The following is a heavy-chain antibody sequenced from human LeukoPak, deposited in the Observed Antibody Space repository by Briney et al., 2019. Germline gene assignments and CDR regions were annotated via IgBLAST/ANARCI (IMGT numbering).Heavy chain of an antibody. D-gene: IGHD3-22*01. J-gene: IGHJ4*02. CDR1: GGSMSSYY. CDR2: IYSSGST. V-gene: IGHV4-59*01. Sequence: SETLSLTCTVSGGSMSSYYWSWIRQPPGKGLEWIGNIYSSGSTNYNPSLKSRVTISLDTSKNQFSLKLSSVTAADTAVYTCARGVAHSSGSYFDNWGQGTLVTVSS. CDR3: ARGVAHSSGSYFDN.